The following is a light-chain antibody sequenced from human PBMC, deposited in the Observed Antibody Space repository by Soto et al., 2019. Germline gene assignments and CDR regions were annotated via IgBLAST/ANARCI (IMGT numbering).Light chain of an antibody. CDR3: TAWDDSLNGYV. CDR1: NSNIGSNK. J-gene: IGLJ1*01. CDR2: AND. V-gene: IGLV1-44*01. Sequence: QAVVTQPPSASGTPGQRVTMSCSGTNSNIGSNKVNWYQQLPGTAPKLLIHANDQRPSGVPDRFSGSKSGTSASLAISGLQSEDGADYYCTAWDDSLNGYVFGTGTKLTVL.